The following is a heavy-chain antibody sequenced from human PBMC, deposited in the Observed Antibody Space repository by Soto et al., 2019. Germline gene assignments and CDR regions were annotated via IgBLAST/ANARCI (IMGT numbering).Heavy chain of an antibody. Sequence: QVQLQQWGAGLLKPSETLSLTCAVYGGSISSGRYYWSWIRQPPGMGLEWIGEMSHSGGTPFNPSLKGRVTISVDTSKNQFSLKMSSVTAADTALYYCARVERGTATTVVDALDMWGPGAMVTVSS. D-gene: IGHD1-1*01. V-gene: IGHV4-34*01. J-gene: IGHJ3*02. CDR1: GGSISSGRYY. CDR2: MSHSGGT. CDR3: ARVERGTATTVVDALDM.